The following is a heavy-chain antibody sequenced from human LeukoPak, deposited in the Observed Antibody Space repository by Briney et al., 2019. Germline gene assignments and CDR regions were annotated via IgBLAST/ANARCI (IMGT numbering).Heavy chain of an antibody. J-gene: IGHJ5*02. V-gene: IGHV3-30-3*01. CDR3: ARDGAPPSQIFLEWLDPHRGWFDP. CDR1: GFTFSSYA. D-gene: IGHD3-3*01. CDR2: ISYDGSNK. Sequence: GGSLRLSCAASGFTFSSYAMHWVRQAPGKGLEWVAVISYDGSNKYYADSVKGRFTISRDNSKNTLYLQMNSLRAEDTAVYYCARDGAPPSQIFLEWLDPHRGWFDPWGQGTLVTVSS.